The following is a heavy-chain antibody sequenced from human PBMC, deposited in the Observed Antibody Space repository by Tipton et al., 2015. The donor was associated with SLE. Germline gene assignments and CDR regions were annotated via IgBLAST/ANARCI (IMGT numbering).Heavy chain of an antibody. CDR1: GGSFSGYY. D-gene: IGHD6-6*01. CDR2: INHSGST. Sequence: SLRLSCAVYGGSFSGYYWSWIRQPPGKGLEWIGEINHSGSTNYNPSLKSRVTISVDTSKNQFSLKLSSVTAADTAVYYCARDLSSSDYYYYGMDVWGQGTTVTVSS. J-gene: IGHJ6*02. V-gene: IGHV4-34*01. CDR3: ARDLSSSDYYYYGMDV.